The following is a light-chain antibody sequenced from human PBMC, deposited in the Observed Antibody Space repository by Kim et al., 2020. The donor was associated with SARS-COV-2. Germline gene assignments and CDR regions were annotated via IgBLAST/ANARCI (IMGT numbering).Light chain of an antibody. V-gene: IGKV3-20*01. CDR1: QSITSNY. Sequence: EIVLTQFPGTLSLSPGERATLSCRASQSITSNYLAWYQQKPGQAPRLLIFAASNRASGIPDRFSGSGSGTDFTLTISRLEPEDFTVYYCLQYGSSPPFTFGPGTKVDIK. CDR2: AAS. CDR3: LQYGSSPPFT. J-gene: IGKJ3*01.